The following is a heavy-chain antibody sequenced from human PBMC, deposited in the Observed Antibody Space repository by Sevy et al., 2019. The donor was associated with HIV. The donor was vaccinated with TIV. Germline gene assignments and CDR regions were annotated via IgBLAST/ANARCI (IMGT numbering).Heavy chain of an antibody. CDR3: ANEIGSWPWWYFDL. CDR1: GFTFSSYA. Sequence: GGSLRLSCAASGFTFSSYAMSWVRHAPGKGLEWVSTISANGGSTYYTDSVRGRFTISRDNSKNTLYLQMNSLRAEDTAVYYCANEIGSWPWWYFDLWGRGTLVTVSS. J-gene: IGHJ2*01. V-gene: IGHV3-23*01. D-gene: IGHD6-13*01. CDR2: ISANGGST.